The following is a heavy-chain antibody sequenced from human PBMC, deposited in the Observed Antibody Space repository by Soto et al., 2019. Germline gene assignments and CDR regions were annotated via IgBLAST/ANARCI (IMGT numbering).Heavy chain of an antibody. Sequence: TLSLTCAVSGGSLSSSTWWSWVRQPPGKALEWLGEIYYSGSTKYNPSLNSRVSISADQSKNDFSLRLNSVTAADTAVYYCVRHGGDPYYHGFWGQGILVTVSS. CDR3: VRHGGDPYYHGF. CDR2: IYYSGST. V-gene: IGHV4-4*02. J-gene: IGHJ4*02. D-gene: IGHD4-17*01. CDR1: GGSLSSSTW.